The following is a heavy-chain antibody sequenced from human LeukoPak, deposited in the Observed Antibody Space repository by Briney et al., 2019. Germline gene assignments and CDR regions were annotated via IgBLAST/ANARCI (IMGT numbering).Heavy chain of an antibody. J-gene: IGHJ5*02. D-gene: IGHD2-15*01. CDR3: ARGYCSGGSCRNLFDP. V-gene: IGHV4-59*01. CDR1: GGSISSYY. Sequence: PSETLSLTCTVSGGSISSYYWSWIRQRPAKELEWIGYRYYSGSTNYNPSLKSRGTISVDTSRNQFSLKLSSVTAADTAVYYCARGYCSGGSCRNLFDPWGQGTLATVSS. CDR2: RYYSGST.